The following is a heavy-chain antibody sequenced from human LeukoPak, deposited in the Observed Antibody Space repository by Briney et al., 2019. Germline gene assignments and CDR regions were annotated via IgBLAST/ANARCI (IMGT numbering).Heavy chain of an antibody. D-gene: IGHD6-13*01. Sequence: ASVKVSCKASGYTFTSYGISWVRQAPGQGLEWMGWISAYNGNTNYAQKLQGRVTMTTDTSTSTAYMELRSLRSDDTAVYYCARDRTRYSSSRHLFDYWGQGTLVTVSS. J-gene: IGHJ4*02. V-gene: IGHV1-18*01. CDR2: ISAYNGNT. CDR3: ARDRTRYSSSRHLFDY. CDR1: GYTFTSYG.